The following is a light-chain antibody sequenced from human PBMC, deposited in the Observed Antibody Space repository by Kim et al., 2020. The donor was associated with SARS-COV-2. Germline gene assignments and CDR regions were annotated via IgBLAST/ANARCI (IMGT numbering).Light chain of an antibody. V-gene: IGLV3-1*01. J-gene: IGLJ2*01. CDR2: QDN. Sequence: SGSPGQTASITCSGEKLVDKYACWYQQKPGQSPVLVIYQDNKRPSGIPERFSGSNSGNTATLTISGTQAMDEADYYCQAWDSSTAVFGGGTQLTVL. CDR1: KLVDKY. CDR3: QAWDSSTAV.